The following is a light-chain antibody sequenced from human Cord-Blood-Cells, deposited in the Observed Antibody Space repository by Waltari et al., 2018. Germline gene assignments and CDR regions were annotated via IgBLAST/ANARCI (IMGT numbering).Light chain of an antibody. CDR3: SSYTSSSTLV. Sequence: QSALTQPPSVSGSPGQSVTISCTGTSSDVGSYNRVSWYQQPPGTAPKLMIYEVSNRPSGVPHRFSGSKSGTTASLTISGLQAEDEADYYCSSYTSSSTLVFGGGTKLTVL. V-gene: IGLV2-18*02. CDR1: SSDVGSYNR. J-gene: IGLJ3*02. CDR2: EVS.